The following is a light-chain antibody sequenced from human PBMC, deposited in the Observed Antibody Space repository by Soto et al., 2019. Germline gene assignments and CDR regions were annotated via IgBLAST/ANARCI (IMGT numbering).Light chain of an antibody. CDR1: QSVSTN. V-gene: IGKV3-15*01. J-gene: IGKJ1*01. Sequence: RVMTQSPATLSLSPGERATLSCRASQSVSTNVAWYQQKPGQAPRLLIYGASTRATDIPARFSGSGSGTDFTVTISSLQSEDFAVYYCQQYNNWPPWTFGQGTKVEVK. CDR3: QQYNNWPPWT. CDR2: GAS.